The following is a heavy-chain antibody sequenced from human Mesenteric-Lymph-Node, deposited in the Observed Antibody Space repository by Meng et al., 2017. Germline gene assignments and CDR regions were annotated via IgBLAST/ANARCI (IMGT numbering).Heavy chain of an antibody. CDR3: ARDPDYYGSGSYYRPLDY. CDR2: IIPIFGTA. Sequence: SVKVSCKASGGTFSSYAISWVRQAPGQGLGWMGGIIPIFGTANYAQKFQGRVTITADKSTSTAYMKLSSLRSEDTAVYYCARDPDYYGSGSYYRPLDYWGQGTLVTVSS. V-gene: IGHV1-69*06. J-gene: IGHJ4*02. CDR1: GGTFSSYA. D-gene: IGHD3-10*01.